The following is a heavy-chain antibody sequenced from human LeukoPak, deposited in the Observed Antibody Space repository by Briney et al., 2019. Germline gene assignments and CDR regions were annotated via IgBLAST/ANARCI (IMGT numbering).Heavy chain of an antibody. J-gene: IGHJ6*02. D-gene: IGHD2-21*02. V-gene: IGHV3-7*03. CDR2: IKQDGSEK. CDR3: ARELSWCGGDCYSYGMDV. Sequence: PGGSLRLSCAASGFTFSSYWMSWVRQVPGKGLEWVANIKQDGSEKYYVDSVKGRFTISRDNAKNSLYLQMNSLRAEDTAVYYCARELSWCGGDCYSYGMDVWGQGTTVTVSS. CDR1: GFTFSSYW.